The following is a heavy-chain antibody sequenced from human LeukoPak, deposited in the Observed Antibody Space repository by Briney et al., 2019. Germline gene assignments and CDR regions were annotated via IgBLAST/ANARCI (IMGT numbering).Heavy chain of an antibody. J-gene: IGHJ4*02. CDR1: GGSFSGYY. CDR2: LYYSGST. V-gene: IGHV4-59*08. CDR3: ARHGGSYSLDY. D-gene: IGHD1-26*01. Sequence: SETLSLTCAVYGGSFSGYYWSWIRQPPGKGLEWIGYLYYSGSTYNPSLKSRVTISVDTSKNQFSLKVSSVTAADTAVYYCARHGGSYSLDYWGQGTLVTVSS.